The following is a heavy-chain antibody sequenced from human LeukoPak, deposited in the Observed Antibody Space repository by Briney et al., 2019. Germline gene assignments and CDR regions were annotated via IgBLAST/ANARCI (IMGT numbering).Heavy chain of an antibody. CDR1: GHTFTGYY. J-gene: IGHJ5*02. CDR3: ARYYDFWSGYSP. Sequence: ASVKVSCKASGHTFTGYYMHWVRQAPGQGLEWMGWINPNSGGTNYAQKFQGRVTMTRDTSISTAYMELSRLRSDDTAVYYCARYYDFWSGYSPWGQGTLVTVSS. D-gene: IGHD3-3*01. CDR2: INPNSGGT. V-gene: IGHV1-2*02.